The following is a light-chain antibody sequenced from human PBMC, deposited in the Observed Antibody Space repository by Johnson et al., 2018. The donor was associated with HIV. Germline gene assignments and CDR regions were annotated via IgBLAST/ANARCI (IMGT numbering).Light chain of an antibody. CDR2: ENN. V-gene: IGLV1-51*02. CDR1: RSNIGDNF. J-gene: IGLJ1*01. Sequence: QSALTQPPSVSAAPGQKVTISCSGTRSNIGDNFVSWYQQLPGTAPKLLIYENNKRPSGIPDRFSGSKSGTSATLGITALQSGDEADYYCGTWDSSLSALYVFGTGTKVTVL. CDR3: GTWDSSLSALYV.